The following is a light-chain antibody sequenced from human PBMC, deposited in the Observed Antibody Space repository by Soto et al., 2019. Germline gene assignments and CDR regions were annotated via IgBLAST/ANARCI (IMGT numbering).Light chain of an antibody. J-gene: IGLJ1*01. CDR3: SSYTDRKKVV. Sequence: QSVLTQSPSASGSPGQSVTISCTGTSSDIGGYNSVSWYQQHPGKAPKVMIYDVTKRPSGVPDRFSGSKSGNTASLTVSALQAEDEADYYCSSYTDRKKVVFGTGTKVTVL. CDR2: DVT. CDR1: SSDIGGYNS. V-gene: IGLV2-8*01.